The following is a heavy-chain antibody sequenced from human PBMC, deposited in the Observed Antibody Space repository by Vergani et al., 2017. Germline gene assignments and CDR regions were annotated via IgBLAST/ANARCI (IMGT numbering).Heavy chain of an antibody. CDR2: IKQDGSEK. J-gene: IGHJ6*02. D-gene: IGHD6-19*01. CDR1: GFTFSSYW. CDR3: ARDGAVAGDYYYYGMDV. Sequence: EVQLVESGGGLVQPGGSLRLSCAASGFTFSSYWMSWVRQAPGKGLEWVANIKQDGSEKYYVDSVKGRFTISRDNAKNSLYLQMNSLRAEDTAVYYCARDGAVAGDYYYYGMDVWGQGTTVTVSS. V-gene: IGHV3-7*03.